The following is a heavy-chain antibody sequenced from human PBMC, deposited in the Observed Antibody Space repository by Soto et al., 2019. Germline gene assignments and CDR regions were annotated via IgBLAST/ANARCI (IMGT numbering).Heavy chain of an antibody. V-gene: IGHV3-21*01. CDR3: ARDVGAVRSGGICQCDP. J-gene: IGHJ5*02. CDR1: GFTFSSYS. D-gene: IGHD2-15*01. Sequence: EVQLVESGGGLVKPGGSLRLSCAASGFTFSSYSMNWVRQAPGKGLEWVSSISRSSSYIYYADSVKGRFTISRDTAKNSLYLQMSSLRAEDTAVYYCARDVGAVRSGGICQCDPWGQGTLVTVSS. CDR2: ISRSSSYI.